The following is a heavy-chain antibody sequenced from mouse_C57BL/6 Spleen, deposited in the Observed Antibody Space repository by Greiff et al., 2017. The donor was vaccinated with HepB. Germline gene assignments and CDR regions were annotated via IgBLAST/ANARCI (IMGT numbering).Heavy chain of an antibody. CDR3: AGIHYYGSSEEYYDMDD. Sequence: QVTLKESGPGILQPSQTLSLTCSFSGFSLSTFGMGVGWIRQPSGKGLEWLAHIWWDDDKYYNPALKSRLTISKDTSKNQVFLKIANVDTADTATYYFAGIHYYGSSEEYYDMDDWGQGTSVTVSS. D-gene: IGHD1-1*01. J-gene: IGHJ4*01. CDR1: GFSLSTFGMG. V-gene: IGHV8-8*01. CDR2: IWWDDDK.